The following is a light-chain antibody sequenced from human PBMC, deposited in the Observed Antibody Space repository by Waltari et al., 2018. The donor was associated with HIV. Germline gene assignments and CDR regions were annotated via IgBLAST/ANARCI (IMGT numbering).Light chain of an antibody. CDR2: AAS. Sequence: DIQMAQSPSSVTGSVGATVTITCRTSQSIGSSLAWYQNQPGRAPKLLIFAASKVENGVPPRFAVSGSGTYFALTISSLQADDSATYYCQQADSFPHTFGGGTRVEIE. J-gene: IGKJ4*01. CDR3: QQADSFPHT. V-gene: IGKV1-12*01. CDR1: QSIGSS.